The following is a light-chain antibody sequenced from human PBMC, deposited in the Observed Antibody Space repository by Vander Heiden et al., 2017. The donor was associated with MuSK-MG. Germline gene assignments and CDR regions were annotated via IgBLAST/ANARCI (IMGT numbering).Light chain of an antibody. CDR2: DAS. J-gene: IGKJ3*01. V-gene: IGKV3-11*01. CDR3: QQQTNRHPIFT. CDR1: QSVSSY. Sequence: EIVLTQSPATLSLSPGVTATLSCRASQSVSSYLAWYEQKQSQAPTLLIYDASNRFKGSKARFSGSGGGTDVNITIISREQEDFEVYYCQQQTNRHPIFTFGHGTKVDIK.